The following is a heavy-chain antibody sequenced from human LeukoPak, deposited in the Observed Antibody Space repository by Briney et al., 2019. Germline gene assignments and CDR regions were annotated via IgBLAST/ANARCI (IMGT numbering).Heavy chain of an antibody. J-gene: IGHJ4*02. Sequence: SGGSLRLSCVASGFTFSSYWMHWVRQAPGKGLVWVSRSNSDGSSTTYGDSVKGRFTISRDNAKNTLYLQMNSLRDEDTAVYYCARITNRDYFDYWGQGTLVTVSS. D-gene: IGHD1-14*01. CDR3: ARITNRDYFDY. CDR1: GFTFSSYW. CDR2: SNSDGSST. V-gene: IGHV3-74*01.